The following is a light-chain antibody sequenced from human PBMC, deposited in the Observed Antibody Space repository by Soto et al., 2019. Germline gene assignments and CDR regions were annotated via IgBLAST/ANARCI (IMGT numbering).Light chain of an antibody. V-gene: IGLV2-14*03. CDR1: SSYIGGSNS. Sequence: QSALTQPASVSGSPGQTVIISCTGTSSYIGGSNSVSWYQQHPGRAPKLILFDVYTRPSKIPGRFTGSKSDNTASLTISGLHADDEADYYWSSYSTSSTLVLFGGGTKVTVL. CDR3: SSYSTSSTLVL. CDR2: DVY. J-gene: IGLJ2*01.